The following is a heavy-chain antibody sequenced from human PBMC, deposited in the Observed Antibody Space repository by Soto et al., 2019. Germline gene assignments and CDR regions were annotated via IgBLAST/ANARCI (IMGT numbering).Heavy chain of an antibody. V-gene: IGHV4-34*01. CDR1: GGSFSGYY. CDR2: INHSGST. Sequence: SETLSLTCAVYGGSFSGYYWSWIRQPPGKGLEWIGEINHSGSTNYNPSLKSRVAISVDTSKNQFSLKLSSVTAADTAVYYCGRGPERYWNYSDYWGQGTLVTVSS. D-gene: IGHD1-1*01. CDR3: GRGPERYWNYSDY. J-gene: IGHJ4*02.